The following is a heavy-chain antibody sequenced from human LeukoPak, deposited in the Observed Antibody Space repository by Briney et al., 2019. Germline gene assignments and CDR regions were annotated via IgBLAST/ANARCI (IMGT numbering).Heavy chain of an antibody. Sequence: GGSLRLSCAVSGITFRSYAMSWVRQAPGKGLEWVSYISSRSATIYYADSVKGRFTISRDNAKNSLYLQMNSLRAEDTAVYYCARDPLSSSSFDLWGQGTLVTVSS. CDR3: ARDPLSSSSFDL. CDR1: GITFRSYA. CDR2: ISSRSATI. V-gene: IGHV3-48*01. D-gene: IGHD6-13*01. J-gene: IGHJ4*02.